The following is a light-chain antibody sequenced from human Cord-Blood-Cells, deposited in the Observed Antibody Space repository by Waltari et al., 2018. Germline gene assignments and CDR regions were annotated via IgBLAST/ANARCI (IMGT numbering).Light chain of an antibody. CDR2: KAS. J-gene: IGKJ1*01. V-gene: IGKV1-5*03. CDR1: QSISSW. Sequence: DIQMTQSPSTLSASVGDRVTIPCRASQSISSWLAWYQQKPGKAPKLLIYKASSLESGVPSRFSGSVSGTEFTLTISSLQPDDFATYYCQQYNSYWTFGQGTKVEIK. CDR3: QQYNSYWT.